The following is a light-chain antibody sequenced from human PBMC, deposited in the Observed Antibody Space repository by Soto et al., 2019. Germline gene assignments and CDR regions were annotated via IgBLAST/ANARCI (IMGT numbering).Light chain of an antibody. CDR1: ISNIGSNT. Sequence: QSVLTQPPSASGTPGQRVTISCSGGISNIGSNTINWYQQLPGTAPKLLIYSNDQRPSGVPDRFSGSKSGTSASLVISGLQSEDEADYYCSAYTARSTLVFGGGTKLTVL. CDR3: SAYTARSTLV. J-gene: IGLJ3*02. V-gene: IGLV1-44*01. CDR2: SND.